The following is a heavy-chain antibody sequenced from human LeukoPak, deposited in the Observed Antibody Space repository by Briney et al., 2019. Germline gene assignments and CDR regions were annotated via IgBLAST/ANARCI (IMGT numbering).Heavy chain of an antibody. J-gene: IGHJ5*02. Sequence: SETLSLTCTVSGGSISPYYWSWIRQPPGKGLEWIGYIDYTGSTNYNPSLKSRVTISVDTSKNQFSLKLSSVTAADTAVYYCAGVLTYCVTDCYSRWFDPWGQGTLVTVSS. CDR3: AGVLTYCVTDCYSRWFDP. CDR2: IDYTGST. D-gene: IGHD2-21*02. CDR1: GGSISPYY. V-gene: IGHV4-59*01.